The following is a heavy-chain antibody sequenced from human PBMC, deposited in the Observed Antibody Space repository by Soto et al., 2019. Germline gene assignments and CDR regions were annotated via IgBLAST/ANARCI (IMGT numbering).Heavy chain of an antibody. CDR2: IYHSGST. CDR1: GSSINSSNR. J-gene: IGHJ4*02. D-gene: IGHD6-19*01. Sequence: PTETVSLTDTVSGSSINSSNRSSWFRQPPGKGLEWIGEIYHSGSTNYNPSLKSRVTISVDKSKNQFSLKLSSVTAADTAVYYCARVAVAGTRVDYWGQGTLVTVS. CDR3: ARVAVAGTRVDY. V-gene: IGHV4-4*02.